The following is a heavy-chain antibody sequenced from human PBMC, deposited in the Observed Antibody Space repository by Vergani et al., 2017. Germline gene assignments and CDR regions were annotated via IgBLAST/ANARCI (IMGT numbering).Heavy chain of an antibody. CDR2: IYYSGST. V-gene: IGHV4-59*01. CDR3: ARATPMVYAIWGGGYFDY. J-gene: IGHJ4*02. Sequence: QVQLQESGPGLVKPSETLSLTCTVSGGSISSYYWSWIRQPPGKGLEWIGYIYYSGSTNYNPSLKSRVTISVDTSKNQFSLKLSSVTAADTAVYYCARATPMVYAIWGGGYFDYWGQGTLVTVSS. D-gene: IGHD2-8*01. CDR1: GGSISSYY.